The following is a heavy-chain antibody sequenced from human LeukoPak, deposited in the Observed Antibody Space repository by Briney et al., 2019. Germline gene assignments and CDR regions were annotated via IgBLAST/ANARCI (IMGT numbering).Heavy chain of an antibody. V-gene: IGHV4-34*01. CDR3: AYQRITMVRGVIPFAY. CDR2: FNHSGST. D-gene: IGHD3-10*01. Sequence: SETLSLTCAVYGGSFSGYYWSWIRQPPGKGLEWIGEFNHSGSTNYNPSLKSRVTISVDTSKNQFSLKLSSVTAADTAVYYCAYQRITMVRGVIPFAYWGQGTLVTVSS. CDR1: GGSFSGYY. J-gene: IGHJ4*02.